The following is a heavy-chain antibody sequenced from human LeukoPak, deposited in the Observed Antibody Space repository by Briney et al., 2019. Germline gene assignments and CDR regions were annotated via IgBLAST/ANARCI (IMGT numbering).Heavy chain of an antibody. CDR3: ARPVPYDFWYWFDP. V-gene: IGHV4-39*01. CDR2: IYYSGST. J-gene: IGHJ5*02. Sequence: SETLSLTCTVSGGSISSSSYYWGWIRQPPGKGLEWIGSIYYSGSTYYNPSLKSRVTISVDTSKNQFSLKLSSVTAADTAVYYCARPVPYDFWYWFDPWGEGTLVRVS. D-gene: IGHD3-3*01. CDR1: GGSISSSSYY.